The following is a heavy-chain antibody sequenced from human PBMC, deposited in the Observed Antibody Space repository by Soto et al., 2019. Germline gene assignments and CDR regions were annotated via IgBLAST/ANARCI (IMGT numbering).Heavy chain of an antibody. CDR2: IYYSGST. Sequence: SETLSLTCTVSGGSISSGDYYWSWIRQPPGKGLEWIGYIYYSGSTYYNPSLKSRVTISVDTSKNQFSLKLSSVTAADTAVYYCARATYYYDSSGYIRPYYFDYWGQGTLVTVSS. V-gene: IGHV4-30-4*01. CDR3: ARATYYYDSSGYIRPYYFDY. D-gene: IGHD3-22*01. CDR1: GGSISSGDYY. J-gene: IGHJ4*02.